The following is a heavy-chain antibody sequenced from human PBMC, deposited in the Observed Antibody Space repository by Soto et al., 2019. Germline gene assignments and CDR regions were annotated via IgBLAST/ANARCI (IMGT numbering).Heavy chain of an antibody. D-gene: IGHD3-3*02. V-gene: IGHV1-69*12. CDR1: GGTFSSSA. CDR3: ARDKDRQQLGGNYYYILDV. CDR2: IMPIFRTP. J-gene: IGHJ6*02. Sequence: QVQLVQSGSEVKKPGSSVKLSCKASGGTFSSSAISWVRQAPGQGLEWMGGIMPIFRTPDYAQKFQGRVTITAYASTTTAYMELSCLRSEDTAVYFCARDKDRQQLGGNYYYILDVWGQGTTVTVSS.